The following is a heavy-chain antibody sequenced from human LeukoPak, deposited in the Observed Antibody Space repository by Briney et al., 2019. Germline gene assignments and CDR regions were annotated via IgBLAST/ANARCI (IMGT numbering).Heavy chain of an antibody. D-gene: IGHD6-13*01. CDR2: ISYDGSNK. J-gene: IGHJ3*02. CDR3: AREGQYSSSWYRAFDI. Sequence: GGSLRLSCAASGFTFSTYTMNWVRQAPGKGLEWVAVISYDGSNKYYADSVKGRFTISRDNSKNTLYLQMNSLRAEDKAVYYCAREGQYSSSWYRAFDIWGQGTMVTVSS. V-gene: IGHV3-30-3*01. CDR1: GFTFSTYT.